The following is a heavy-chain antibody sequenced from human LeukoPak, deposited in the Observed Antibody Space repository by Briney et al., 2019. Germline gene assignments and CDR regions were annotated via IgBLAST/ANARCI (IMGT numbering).Heavy chain of an antibody. CDR3: ALYDSSGYWAFDI. J-gene: IGHJ3*02. CDR2: MNPNSGNT. Sequence: ASLKVSCKASGYTFTSYDINWVRQATGQGLEWMGWMNPNSGNTGYAQKFQGRVTMTRNTSISTAYMELSSLRSEDTAVDYCALYDSSGYWAFDIWGQGTMVTVSS. V-gene: IGHV1-8*01. D-gene: IGHD3-22*01. CDR1: GYTFTSYD.